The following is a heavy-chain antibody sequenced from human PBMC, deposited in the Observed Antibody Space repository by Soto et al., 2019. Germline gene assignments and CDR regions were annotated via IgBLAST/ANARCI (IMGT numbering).Heavy chain of an antibody. CDR3: ARHVRMGAAALPPYGMDV. J-gene: IGHJ6*02. V-gene: IGHV4-39*01. Sequence: PSDTLSLTCTVSGGSISISSYYWGGILQPPGKGLEWIGSIYYSGSTYYNPSLKSRVTISVDTSKNQFSLKLSSVTAADTAVYYCARHVRMGAAALPPYGMDVWGQGTTVTVSS. CDR2: IYYSGST. CDR1: GGSISISSYY. D-gene: IGHD6-6*01.